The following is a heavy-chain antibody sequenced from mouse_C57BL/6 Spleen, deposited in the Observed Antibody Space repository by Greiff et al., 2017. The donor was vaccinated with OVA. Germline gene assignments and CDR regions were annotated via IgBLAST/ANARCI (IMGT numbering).Heavy chain of an antibody. Sequence: QVHVKQPGAELVMPGASVKLSCKASGYTFTSYWMHWVKQRPGQGLEWIGEIDPSDSYTNYNQKFKGKSTLTVDKSSSTAYMQLSSLTSEDSAVYYCARTRSGTWYFDVWGTGTTVTVSS. CDR1: GYTFTSYW. CDR3: ARTRSGTWYFDV. V-gene: IGHV1-69*01. J-gene: IGHJ1*03. D-gene: IGHD4-1*01. CDR2: IDPSDSYT.